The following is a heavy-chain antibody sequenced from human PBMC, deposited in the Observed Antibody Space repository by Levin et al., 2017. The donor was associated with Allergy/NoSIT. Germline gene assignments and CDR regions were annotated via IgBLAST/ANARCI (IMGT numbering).Heavy chain of an antibody. CDR3: AKEGIVVVPAAIYYYYYMDV. Sequence: PGESLKISCAASGFTFSSYCMHWVRQAPGKGLEWVAVISYDGSNKYYADSVKGRFTISRDNSKNTLYLQMNSLRAEDTAVYYCAKEGIVVVPAAIYYYYYMDVWGKGTTVTVSS. CDR1: GFTFSSYC. V-gene: IGHV3-30*18. D-gene: IGHD2-2*02. CDR2: ISYDGSNK. J-gene: IGHJ6*03.